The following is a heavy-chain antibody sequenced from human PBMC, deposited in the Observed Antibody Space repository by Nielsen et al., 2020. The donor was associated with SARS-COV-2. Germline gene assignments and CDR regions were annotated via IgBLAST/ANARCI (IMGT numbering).Heavy chain of an antibody. D-gene: IGHD2-2*01. J-gene: IGHJ6*02. CDR3: ARTDYQYYYYGMDV. CDR2: LDWDDDK. CDR1: GFSLSTSGMC. V-gene: IGHV2-70*11. Sequence: SGPTLVKPTQTLTLTCTFSGFSLSTSGMCVSWIRQPPGKALEWLARLDWDDDKYYSTFLKTRLTISRDTSKNQVVLTMTNMDPVDTATYYCARTDYQYYYYGMDVWGQGTTVTVSS.